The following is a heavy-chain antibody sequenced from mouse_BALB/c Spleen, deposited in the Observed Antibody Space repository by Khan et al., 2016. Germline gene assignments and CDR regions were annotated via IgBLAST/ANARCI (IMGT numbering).Heavy chain of an antibody. CDR3: ARPHYYAMDY. CDR2: ISSDRSTI. V-gene: IGHV5-17*02. CDR1: GFTFSSFG. J-gene: IGHJ4*01. Sequence: EVELVESGGGLVQPGGSRRLSCAASGFTFSSFGMHWVRQAPEKGLEWVAYISSDRSTIYYADTVTGRFTISRDNPKNTRFLQMASLMSEDTAMYYGARPHYYAMDYWGQGTSVTVSS.